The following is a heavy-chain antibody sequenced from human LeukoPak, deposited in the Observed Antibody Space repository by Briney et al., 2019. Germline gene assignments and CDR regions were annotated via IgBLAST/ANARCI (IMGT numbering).Heavy chain of an antibody. V-gene: IGHV4-39*07. CDR3: ARVFRGYCSGGSCPISGYYYYYMDV. J-gene: IGHJ6*03. D-gene: IGHD2-15*01. CDR2: INHSGST. CDR1: GGSISSSSYY. Sequence: SETLSLTCTVSGGSISSSSYYWGWIRQPPGKGLEWIGEINHSGSTNYNPSLKSRVTISVDTSKNQFSLKLSSVTAADTAVYYCARVFRGYCSGGSCPISGYYYYYMDVWGKGTTVTVSS.